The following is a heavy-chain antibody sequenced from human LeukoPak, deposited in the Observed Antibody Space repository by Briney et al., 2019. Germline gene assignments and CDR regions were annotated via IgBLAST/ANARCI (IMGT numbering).Heavy chain of an antibody. CDR3: ARDKGTFAFDI. Sequence: GGSLRLSCAGSGFTVSSNYMSWVRRDPAVGLEWVSVLYSGGSTYYADSVKGRFTISRDNSKNTVYLQMNSLRGEDTAVFYCARDKGTFAFDIWGQGTMVTVSS. D-gene: IGHD3-10*01. CDR1: GFTVSSNY. CDR2: LYSGGST. V-gene: IGHV3-53*01. J-gene: IGHJ3*02.